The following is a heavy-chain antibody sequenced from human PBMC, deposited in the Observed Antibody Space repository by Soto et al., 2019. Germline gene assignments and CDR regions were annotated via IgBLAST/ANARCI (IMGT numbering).Heavy chain of an antibody. J-gene: IGHJ4*02. D-gene: IGHD3-10*01. CDR3: ASGRVIMVLNY. CDR1: GGSVSSGIYY. Sequence: LETLSLTWTVSGGSVSSGIYYWSWIRQPPGKGLEWIGYIYYSGSTNYNPSLKSRVTISVDTSKNQFSLKLSSVTAADTAVYYCASGRVIMVLNYWGQGTLVTVSS. V-gene: IGHV4-61*01. CDR2: IYYSGST.